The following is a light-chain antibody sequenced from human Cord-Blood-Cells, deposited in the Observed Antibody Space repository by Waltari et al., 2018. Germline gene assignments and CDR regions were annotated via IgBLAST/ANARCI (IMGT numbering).Light chain of an antibody. CDR3: QQYYSTPWT. CDR1: QSVLYSSNNKNY. J-gene: IGKJ1*01. Sequence: DIVMSQSPDSLAVSLGERATINCKFSQSVLYSSNNKNYLAWYQQKPGQPPKLLIYWASTRESGVPDRFSGSGSGTDFTLTISSLQAEDVAVYDCQQYYSTPWTFGQGTKVEIK. V-gene: IGKV4-1*01. CDR2: WAS.